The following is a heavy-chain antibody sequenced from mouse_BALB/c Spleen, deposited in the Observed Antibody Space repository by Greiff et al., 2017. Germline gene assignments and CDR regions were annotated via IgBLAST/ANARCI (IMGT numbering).Heavy chain of an antibody. Sequence: EVKLEESGGGLVKPGGSLKLSCAASGFTFSSYGMSWVRQTPDKRLELVATINSNGGSTYYPDSVKGRFTISRDNAKNTLYLQMSSLKSEDTAMYYCARDDRYDDFDYWGQGTTLTVSS. D-gene: IGHD2-14*01. J-gene: IGHJ2*01. V-gene: IGHV5-6-3*01. CDR2: INSNGGST. CDR3: ARDDRYDDFDY. CDR1: GFTFSSYG.